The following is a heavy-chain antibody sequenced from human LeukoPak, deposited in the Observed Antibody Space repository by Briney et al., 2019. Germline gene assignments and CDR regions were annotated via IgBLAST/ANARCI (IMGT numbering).Heavy chain of an antibody. V-gene: IGHV3-30*03. Sequence: VRSLRLSCAASAFTFSSYGMHWVRQAPGKGPEWVAVISYDGSNKYYADSVKGRFTISRDNSKNTLYLQMNSLRAEDTAVYYCAQLAAAGSGLFDYWGQGTLVTVSS. CDR2: ISYDGSNK. D-gene: IGHD6-13*01. CDR3: AQLAAAGSGLFDY. CDR1: AFTFSSYG. J-gene: IGHJ4*02.